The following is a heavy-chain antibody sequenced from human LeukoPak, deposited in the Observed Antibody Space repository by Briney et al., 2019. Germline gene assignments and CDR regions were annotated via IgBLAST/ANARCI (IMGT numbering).Heavy chain of an antibody. CDR3: ARGRGIQLSFSLGY. Sequence: ASVKVSCKASGYTFTSYAMNWVRQAPGQGLEWMGWINPNSGGTNYAQKFQGRVTMTRDTSISTAYMELSRLRSDDTAVYYCARGRGIQLSFSLGYWGQGTLVTVSS. CDR2: INPNSGGT. CDR1: GYTFTSYA. V-gene: IGHV1-2*02. D-gene: IGHD5-18*01. J-gene: IGHJ4*02.